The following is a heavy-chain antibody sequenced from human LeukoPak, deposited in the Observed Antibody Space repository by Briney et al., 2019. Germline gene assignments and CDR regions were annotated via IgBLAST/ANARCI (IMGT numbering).Heavy chain of an antibody. CDR3: AKDAHIAAAGIDY. CDR1: GFTFSSYG. D-gene: IGHD6-13*01. J-gene: IGHJ4*02. CDR2: IRYDGSNK. Sequence: PGGSLRLSCAASGFTFSSYGMHWVHQAPGKGLEWVAFIRYDGSNKYYADSVKGRFTISRDNSKNTLYLQMNSLRAEDTAVYYCAKDAHIAAAGIDYWGQGTLVTVSS. V-gene: IGHV3-30*02.